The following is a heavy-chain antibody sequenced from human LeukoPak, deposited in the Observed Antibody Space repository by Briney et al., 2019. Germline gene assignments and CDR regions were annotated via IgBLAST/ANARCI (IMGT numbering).Heavy chain of an antibody. CDR1: GFTFSSGR. CDR2: INQDGNVK. V-gene: IGHV3-7*01. Sequence: GGSLRLSCAASGFTFSSGRMSWVRQAPGKGLEWVANINQDGNVKYYVDSVKGRFTISRDNAKNSLYLQMNSLRAEDTAVYYCARGDSGDWALGGQGTLVTVSS. D-gene: IGHD2-21*02. J-gene: IGHJ4*02. CDR3: ARGDSGDWAL.